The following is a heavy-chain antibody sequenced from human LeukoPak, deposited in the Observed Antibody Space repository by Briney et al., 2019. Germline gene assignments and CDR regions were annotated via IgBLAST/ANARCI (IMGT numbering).Heavy chain of an antibody. V-gene: IGHV1-46*01. CDR3: ARDRVRYCTNGVCLTYYYYGMDV. CDR2: INPSGGST. Sequence: ASVKVSCKASGYTFTSYYMHWVRQAPGQGLEWMGLINPSGGSTSYAQKFQGRVTMTRDTSTSTVYMELSSLRSEDTAVYYCARDRVRYCTNGVCLTYYYYGMDVWGQGTTVTVSS. CDR1: GYTFTSYY. J-gene: IGHJ6*02. D-gene: IGHD2-8*01.